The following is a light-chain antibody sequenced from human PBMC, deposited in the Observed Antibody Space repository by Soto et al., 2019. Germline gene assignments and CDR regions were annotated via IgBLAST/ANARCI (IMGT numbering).Light chain of an antibody. CDR2: SNN. CDR3: AAWDDSLNGGV. CDR1: SSNIGSNT. Sequence: QSVLTQPPSASGTPGQRVTISCSGSSSNIGSNTVNWYQQLPGTAPKLLIYSNNQRPSAVPDRFSGSKSGTSASLAISGLQSEDEADYYCAAWDDSLNGGVFGGGTKLTVL. V-gene: IGLV1-44*01. J-gene: IGLJ3*02.